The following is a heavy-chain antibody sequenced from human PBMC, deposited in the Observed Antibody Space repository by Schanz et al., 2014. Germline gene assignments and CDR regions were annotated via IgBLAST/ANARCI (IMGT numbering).Heavy chain of an antibody. CDR2: IISILGIP. V-gene: IGHV1-69*04. CDR1: GGTFTDYY. J-gene: IGHJ1*01. D-gene: IGHD1-1*01. Sequence: QVQLVQSEAEVKKPGSSVKVSCKASGGTFTDYYIHWVRQAPGQGLEWMGRIISILGIPNYAQKFQGRVTFTADKSTSTAYMELSGLRSEDTAVYFCAKESEIVFVVGTSMSGDFHHWGQGTLVTVSS. CDR3: AKESEIVFVVGTSMSGDFHH.